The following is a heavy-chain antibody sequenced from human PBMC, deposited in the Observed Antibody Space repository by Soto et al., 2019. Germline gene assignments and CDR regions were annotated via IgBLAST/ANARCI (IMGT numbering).Heavy chain of an antibody. V-gene: IGHV1-69*13. CDR2: IIPIFGTA. J-gene: IGHJ3*02. CDR1: GGTFSIYA. Sequence: GASVKVSCKASGGTFSIYAISWVRQAPGQGLEWMGGIIPIFGTANYAQKFQGRVTITADESTSTAYMELSSLRSEDTAVYYCARGWRHAFEIWGQGTMVSVSS. CDR3: ARGWRHAFEI.